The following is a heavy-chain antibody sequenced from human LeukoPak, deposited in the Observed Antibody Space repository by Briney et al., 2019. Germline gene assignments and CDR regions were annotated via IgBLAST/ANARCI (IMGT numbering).Heavy chain of an antibody. CDR3: ATEYYGAYNF. CDR1: GFTFNNAW. V-gene: IGHV3-15*01. CDR2: IKSKSDGGTT. J-gene: IGHJ4*02. Sequence: GGSLRLSCSASGFTFNNAWMSWVRQAPGKGLEWVGRIKSKSDGGTTDYAGAVKGRFTISRDDSKNTLYLQMNSLKTEDTAVYFCATEYYGAYNFWGQGTLVTVSS. D-gene: IGHD4-17*01.